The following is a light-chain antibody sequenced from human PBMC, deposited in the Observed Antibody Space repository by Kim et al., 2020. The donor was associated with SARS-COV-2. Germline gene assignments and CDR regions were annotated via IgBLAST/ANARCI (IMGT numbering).Light chain of an antibody. J-gene: IGKJ4*01. Sequence: VTLSLSPGERATLSCRASQSISSYLGWYQQKPGQAPRLLIYDASKRATGIPARFSGSGSGTHFTLTINSLEPEDFAVYYCQYSTTFGGGTKVDIK. CDR2: DAS. V-gene: IGKV3-11*01. CDR3: QYSTT. CDR1: QSISSY.